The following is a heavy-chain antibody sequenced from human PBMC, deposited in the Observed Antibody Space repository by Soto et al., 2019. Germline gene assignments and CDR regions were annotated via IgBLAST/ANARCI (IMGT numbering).Heavy chain of an antibody. CDR3: ARRNTAGFLRYFDN. CDR1: GGTLTNFINYP. D-gene: IGHD6-19*01. J-gene: IGHJ4*02. Sequence: QVQLVQSGAEVMQPGSSVKVSCKPSGGTLTNFINYPINWVRQSPGQGLEWMGGIVPNIGTVNYAQKFQGRVTMTADKSTGTVYMELSSLRSDDSALYYRARRNTAGFLRYFDNWGQGTLVTVSS. CDR2: IVPNIGTV. V-gene: IGHV1-69*06.